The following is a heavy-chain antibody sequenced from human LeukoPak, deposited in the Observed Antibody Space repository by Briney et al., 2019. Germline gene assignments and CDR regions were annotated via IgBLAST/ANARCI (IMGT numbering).Heavy chain of an antibody. D-gene: IGHD6-19*01. V-gene: IGHV3-21*01. Sequence: PGGSLRLSCAASGFTFSSYSMNWVRQAPGKGLEWVSSISSSSSYIYYVDSVKGRFTISRDNAKNSLYLQMNSLRAEDTAVYYCARVVAVAGRAFDIWGQGTMVTVSS. CDR3: ARVVAVAGRAFDI. J-gene: IGHJ3*02. CDR1: GFTFSSYS. CDR2: ISSSSSYI.